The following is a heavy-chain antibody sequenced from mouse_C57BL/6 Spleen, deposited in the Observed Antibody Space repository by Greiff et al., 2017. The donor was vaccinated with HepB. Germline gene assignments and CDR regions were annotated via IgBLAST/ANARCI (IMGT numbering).Heavy chain of an antibody. CDR3: ARSDGSSYAGGFAY. CDR2: INPNYGTT. D-gene: IGHD1-1*01. V-gene: IGHV1-39*01. Sequence: VHVKQSGPELVKPGASEKISCKASGYSFTDYNMNWVKQSNGKSLEWIGVINPNYGTTSYNQKFKGKATLTVDQSSSTAYMQLNSLTSEDSAVYYCARSDGSSYAGGFAYWGQGTLVTVSA. J-gene: IGHJ3*01. CDR1: GYSFTDYN.